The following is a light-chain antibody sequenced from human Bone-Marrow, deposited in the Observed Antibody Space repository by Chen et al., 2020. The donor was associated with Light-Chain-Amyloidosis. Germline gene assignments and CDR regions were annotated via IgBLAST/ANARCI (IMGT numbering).Light chain of an antibody. J-gene: IGLJ1*01. CDR3: SSYTITNTLV. V-gene: IGLV2-14*01. CDR2: EDT. Sequence: QPGLTQPASVSGSPGQSLIISCTGTSSDVGGDNHVSWYQQHPDNAPKLMISEDTTLPSWVPDRFSGSKSDNTASLTISGLQTEDEADYYCSSYTITNTLVFGSGTRVTVL. CDR1: SSDVGGDNH.